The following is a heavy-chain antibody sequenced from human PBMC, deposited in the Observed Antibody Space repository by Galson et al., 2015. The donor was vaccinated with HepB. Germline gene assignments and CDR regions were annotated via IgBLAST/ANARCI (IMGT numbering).Heavy chain of an antibody. Sequence: QSGAEVKKPGESLRISCKGSGYSFTSYWISWVRQMPGKGLEWMGRIDPSDSYTNYSPSFQGHVTISADKSISTAYLQWSSLKASDTAMYYCARRAYYDSSGYYLGGYFDLWGRGTLVTVSS. V-gene: IGHV5-10-1*01. J-gene: IGHJ2*01. D-gene: IGHD3-22*01. CDR3: ARRAYYDSSGYYLGGYFDL. CDR2: IDPSDSYT. CDR1: GYSFTSYW.